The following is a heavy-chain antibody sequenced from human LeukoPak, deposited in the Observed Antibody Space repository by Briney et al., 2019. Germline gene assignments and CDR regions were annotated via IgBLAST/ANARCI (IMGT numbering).Heavy chain of an antibody. D-gene: IGHD6-19*01. CDR1: GYIFTSYW. CDR3: ARQPPRGYNSAWFDS. Sequence: GESLKISCKGSGYIFTSYWISWVRQMPGKGLEWMGRIDPSDSYTNYNPSFQGHVTIPADKSSNTAYLQWSSLKASDTAVYYCARQPPRGYNSAWFDSWGQGTLVTVSS. V-gene: IGHV5-10-1*01. CDR2: IDPSDSYT. J-gene: IGHJ5*01.